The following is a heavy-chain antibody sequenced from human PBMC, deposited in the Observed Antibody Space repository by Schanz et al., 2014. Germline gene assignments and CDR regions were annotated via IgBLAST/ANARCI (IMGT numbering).Heavy chain of an antibody. V-gene: IGHV4-39*01. Sequence: QLQLQESGPGLVKPSETLSLTCTVSGGSISSGESYWGWIRQSPEEGLQYIGSVYFSGTTAYSPSPKGRVTISVDTSKNQFSLMRTSVTAADTAVYFCARHGGYYDVLNSFDIWGQGTLVTVSS. CDR2: VYFSGTT. CDR1: GGSISSGESY. CDR3: ARHGGYYDVLNSFDI. J-gene: IGHJ5*02. D-gene: IGHD3-16*01.